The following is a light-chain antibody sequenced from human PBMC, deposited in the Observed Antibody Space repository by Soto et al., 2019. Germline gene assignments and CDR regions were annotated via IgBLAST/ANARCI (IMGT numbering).Light chain of an antibody. Sequence: SALTQPASLSGSPGQSITISCTGTSRDVGGYNYVSWYQQHPGKAPKLMIYEVSNRPSGVSNRFSGSKSGNTASLTISGLQAEDEADYYCSSYTSSSTLVFGTGTKVTVL. CDR2: EVS. V-gene: IGLV2-14*01. J-gene: IGLJ1*01. CDR3: SSYTSSSTLV. CDR1: SRDVGGYNY.